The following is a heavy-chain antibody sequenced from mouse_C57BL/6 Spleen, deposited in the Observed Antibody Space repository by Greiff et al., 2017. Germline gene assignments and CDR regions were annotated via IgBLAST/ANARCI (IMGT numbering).Heavy chain of an antibody. CDR2: INPSSGYT. CDR1: GYTFTSYW. J-gene: IGHJ3*01. V-gene: IGHV1-7*01. Sequence: VQLQQSGAELAKPGASVKLSCKASGYTFTSYWMHWVKQRPGQGLEWIGYINPSSGYTKYNQKFKDKATLTADKSSSTASMQLSSLTYEDSAVYYCARSVTTVVATPAWFAYWGQGTLVTVSA. CDR3: ARSVTTVVATPAWFAY. D-gene: IGHD1-1*01.